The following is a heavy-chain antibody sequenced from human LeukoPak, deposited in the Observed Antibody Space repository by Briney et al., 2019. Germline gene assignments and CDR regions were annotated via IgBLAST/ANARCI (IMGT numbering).Heavy chain of an antibody. CDR1: GDSISSSSYY. D-gene: IGHD3-22*01. CDR2: IYYSGST. CDR3: ARDGLYYYDSSEPDAFDI. Sequence: SETLSLTCTVSGDSISSSSYYWGWIRQPPGKGLEWIGSIYYSGSTYYNPSLKSRVTISVDTSKNQFSLKLSSVTAADTAVYYCARDGLYYYDSSEPDAFDIWGQGTMVTVSS. J-gene: IGHJ3*02. V-gene: IGHV4-39*07.